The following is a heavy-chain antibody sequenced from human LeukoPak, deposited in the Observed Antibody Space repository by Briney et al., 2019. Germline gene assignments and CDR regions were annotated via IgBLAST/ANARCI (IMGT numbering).Heavy chain of an antibody. D-gene: IGHD2-15*01. CDR3: ARDGADIVGFLGGWFDP. CDR1: GGSISSYY. Sequence: SETLSLTCTVSGGSISSYYWSWIRQPPGKGLEWIGYIYYSGSTNYNPSLKSRVTISVDTSKNQFSLKLSSVTAADTAVYYCARDGADIVGFLGGWFDPWGQGTLVTVSS. CDR2: IYYSGST. J-gene: IGHJ5*02. V-gene: IGHV4-59*01.